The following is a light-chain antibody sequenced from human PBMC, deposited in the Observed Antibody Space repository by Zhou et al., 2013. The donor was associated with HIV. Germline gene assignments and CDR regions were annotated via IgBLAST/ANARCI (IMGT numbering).Light chain of an antibody. V-gene: IGKV3-20*01. Sequence: IVLTQSPGTLSLSPGESATLSCRASQSVTSNYLGWYQQKPGQAPRLLIYGASNRATGVPDRFSGSGSGTDFTLTISRLEPEDFAVYHCQQYGSPPLTFGQGTRLEIK. CDR3: QQYGSPPLT. CDR1: QSVTSNY. CDR2: GAS. J-gene: IGKJ5*01.